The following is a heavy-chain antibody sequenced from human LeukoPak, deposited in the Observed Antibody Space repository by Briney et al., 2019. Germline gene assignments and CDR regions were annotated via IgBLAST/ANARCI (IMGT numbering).Heavy chain of an antibody. J-gene: IGHJ4*02. CDR2: IYSGGNT. V-gene: IGHV3-66*01. D-gene: IGHD3-10*01. CDR3: ASMVRGTASGY. CDR1: GITVSTNY. Sequence: PGGSLRLSCAVSGITVSTNYMGWVRQAPGKGLEWVSVIYSGGNTYYADSVKGRFTISRDNSKNTLYLQITSLRAEDTAVYYCASMVRGTASGYWGQGTLVTVSS.